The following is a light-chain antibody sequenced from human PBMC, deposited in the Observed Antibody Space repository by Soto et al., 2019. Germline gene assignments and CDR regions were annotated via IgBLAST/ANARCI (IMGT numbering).Light chain of an antibody. Sequence: IVLTQSPATLSLSPGERAALSCRASQSVSTSLAWYQHKPGQAPRLFIYDASKRAPGIPARFSGSGSGTDFTLTISSLEPEDFAVDYCQVRDVWPSFGQGTKVEIK. CDR1: QSVSTS. CDR3: QVRDVWPS. CDR2: DAS. J-gene: IGKJ1*01. V-gene: IGKV3-11*01.